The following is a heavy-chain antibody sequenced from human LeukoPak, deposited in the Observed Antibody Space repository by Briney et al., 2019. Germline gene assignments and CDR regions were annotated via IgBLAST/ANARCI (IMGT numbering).Heavy chain of an antibody. D-gene: IGHD6-13*01. Sequence: PSESLSLTCTVSGGSISSYYWSWIRQPPGKGLEWIGYIYYSGTTNYNPSLRSRVTISVDTSKNQFSLKLSSVTAADTAVYYCARGVYIAAAQYGYWGQGTLVTVSS. J-gene: IGHJ4*02. CDR3: ARGVYIAAAQYGY. V-gene: IGHV4-59*01. CDR2: IYYSGTT. CDR1: GGSISSYY.